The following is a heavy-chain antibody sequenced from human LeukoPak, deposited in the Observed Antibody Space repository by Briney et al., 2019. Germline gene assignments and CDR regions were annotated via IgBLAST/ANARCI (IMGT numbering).Heavy chain of an antibody. CDR1: GGSFSGYY. V-gene: IGHV4-34*01. CDR3: ARASLYGSGKGYFDY. D-gene: IGHD3-10*01. CDR2: INHSGST. J-gene: IGHJ4*02. Sequence: SETLSLTCAVYGGSFSGYYWSWIRQPPGKGLEWMGEINHSGSTNYNPSLKSRVTISVDTSKNQFSLKLSSVTAADTAVYYCARASLYGSGKGYFDYWGQGTLVTVSS.